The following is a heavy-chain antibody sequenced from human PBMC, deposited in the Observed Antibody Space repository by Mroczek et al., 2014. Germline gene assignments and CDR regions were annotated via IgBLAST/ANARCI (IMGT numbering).Heavy chain of an antibody. CDR1: GFTFGDYA. CDR2: IRSKAYGGTT. D-gene: IGHD3-22*01. CDR3: TRAGYDSSGQPPYAFDI. Sequence: VQLQESGGGLVQPGRSLRLSCTASGFTFGDYAMSWFRQAPGKGLEWVGFIRSKAYGGTTEYAASVKGRFTISRDDSKSIAYLQMNSLKTEDTAVYYCTRAGYDSSGQPPYAFDIWGQGTMVTVSS. V-gene: IGHV3-49*03. J-gene: IGHJ3*02.